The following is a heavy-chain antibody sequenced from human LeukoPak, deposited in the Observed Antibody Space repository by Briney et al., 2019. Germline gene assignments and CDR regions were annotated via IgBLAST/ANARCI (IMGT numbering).Heavy chain of an antibody. CDR2: IKQDGSEI. CDR3: ASENRPNAFDI. V-gene: IGHV3-7*01. CDR1: GFTFSNYW. J-gene: IGHJ3*02. Sequence: GGSLRLSCAASGFTFSNYWMNWVRQAPGKGLEWVANIKQDGSEIQYVDSVKGRFTVSRDNAKNSLYLQMNSLRAEDTAVFYCASENRPNAFDIWGLGTMVTVSP. D-gene: IGHD1/OR15-1a*01.